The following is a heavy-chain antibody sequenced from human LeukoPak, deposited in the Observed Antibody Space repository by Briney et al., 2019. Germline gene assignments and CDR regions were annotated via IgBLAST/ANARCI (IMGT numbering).Heavy chain of an antibody. J-gene: IGHJ3*02. CDR2: ISAYNGNT. V-gene: IGHV1-18*01. CDR3: ARDLVAADAFDI. Sequence: ASVKVSCKASGYTFTSYGISGVRQAPGQGLEWMGWISAYNGNTNYAQKLQGRVTMHTDTSTRTAYMELRSLRSDDTAVYYCARDLVAADAFDIWGQGTMVTVSS. D-gene: IGHD6-25*01. CDR1: GYTFTSYG.